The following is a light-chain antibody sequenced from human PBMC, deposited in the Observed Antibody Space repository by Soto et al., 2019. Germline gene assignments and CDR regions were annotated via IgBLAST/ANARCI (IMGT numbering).Light chain of an antibody. CDR3: SSYTTRNTEV. CDR2: DVT. J-gene: IGLJ1*01. CDR1: GSDVGAFNY. V-gene: IGLV2-14*03. Sequence: SALTQPASVSGSPGQSISISCIGTGSDVGAFNYVSWYQHHPGKAPQLIIYDVTSRPSGVSNRFSASKSGNTASLTISGLQAEDEADYYCSSYTTRNTEVFGSGTKVTVL.